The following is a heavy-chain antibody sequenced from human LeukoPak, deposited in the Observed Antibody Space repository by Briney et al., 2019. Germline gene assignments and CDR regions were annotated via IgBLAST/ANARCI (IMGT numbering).Heavy chain of an antibody. CDR3: ARDLSGSYPDFDY. V-gene: IGHV3-21*01. J-gene: IGHJ4*02. CDR2: ISSSSSYI. CDR1: GFTFSSYS. Sequence: PGGSLRLSCAASGFTFSSYSMNWDRQAPGKGLEWVSSISSSSSYIYYADSVKGRFTISRDNAKNSLYLQMNSLRAEDTAVYYCARDLSGSYPDFDYWGQGTLVTVSS. D-gene: IGHD3-10*01.